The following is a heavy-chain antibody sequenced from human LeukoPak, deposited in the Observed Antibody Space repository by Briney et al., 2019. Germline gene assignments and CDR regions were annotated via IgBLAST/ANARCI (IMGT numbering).Heavy chain of an antibody. CDR1: GFTFSDYY. D-gene: IGHD3-10*01. CDR2: ISSSGSTI. Sequence: PGGSLRLSCAASGFTFSDYYMSWIRQAPGKGLEWVSYISSSGSTIYYADSVKGRFTISRDNAKNSLYLQMNSLRAEDTAVYYCAREDYYGSGNYVAWGGGFDVWGQGTTVTVSS. J-gene: IGHJ6*02. CDR3: AREDYYGSGNYVAWGGGFDV. V-gene: IGHV3-11*04.